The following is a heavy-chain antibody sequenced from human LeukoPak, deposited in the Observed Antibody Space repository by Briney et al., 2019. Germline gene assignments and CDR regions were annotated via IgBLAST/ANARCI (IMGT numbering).Heavy chain of an antibody. CDR2: ISSGGSTI. D-gene: IGHD5-24*01. CDR3: ARESWHQRAFDI. CDR1: GFTFSSYE. Sequence: PGGSLRLSCAASGFTFSSYEMNWVRHAPGKGLEWVSYISSGGSTIYYADSVKGRFTISRDNAKNSLYLQMNSLRAEDTAVYYCARESWHQRAFDIWGQGTMVTVSS. J-gene: IGHJ3*02. V-gene: IGHV3-48*03.